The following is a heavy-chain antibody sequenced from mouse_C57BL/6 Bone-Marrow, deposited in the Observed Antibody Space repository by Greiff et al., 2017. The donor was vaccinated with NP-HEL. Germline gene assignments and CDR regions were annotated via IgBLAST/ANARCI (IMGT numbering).Heavy chain of an antibody. V-gene: IGHV6-3*01. CDR1: GFTFSNYW. D-gene: IGHD2-2*01. CDR3: TGNGSRYFDV. J-gene: IGHJ1*03. Sequence: EVKLEESGGGLVQPGGSMKLSCVASGFTFSNYWMNWVRQSPEKGLEWVAQIRLKSDNYATHYAESVKGRFTISRDDSKRSVYLQMNNLRAEDTVIYYCTGNGSRYFDVWGTGTTVTVSS. CDR2: IRLKSDNYAT.